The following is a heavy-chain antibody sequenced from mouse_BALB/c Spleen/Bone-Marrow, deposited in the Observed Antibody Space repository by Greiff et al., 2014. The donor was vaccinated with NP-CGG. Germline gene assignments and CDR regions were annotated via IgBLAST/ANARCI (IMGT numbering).Heavy chain of an antibody. D-gene: IGHD2-1*01. CDR1: GYTFTSYW. CDR2: IYPGDGDT. Sequence: VQLVESGAELARPGASVKLSCKASGYTFTSYWMQWVKQRPGQGLEWIGAIYPGDGDTRYTQKFRGKATLTADKSSNTAYMRLSSLTSEDSAVYFCASPYGNYDAMDYWGQGTSVTVSS. J-gene: IGHJ4*01. CDR3: ASPYGNYDAMDY. V-gene: IGHV1-87*01.